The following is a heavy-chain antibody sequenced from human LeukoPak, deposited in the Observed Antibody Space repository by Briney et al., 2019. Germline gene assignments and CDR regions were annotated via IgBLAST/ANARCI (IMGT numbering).Heavy chain of an antibody. D-gene: IGHD4-23*01. Sequence: PGGSLRLSCAASGFTFSSYGMHWVRQAPGKGLEWVAFIRYDGSNKYYADSVKGRFTISRDNSKNTLYLQMNSLRAEDTAVYYCAKDFHFQWELGAFDIWGQGTMVTVSS. CDR3: AKDFHFQWELGAFDI. CDR2: IRYDGSNK. V-gene: IGHV3-30*02. CDR1: GFTFSSYG. J-gene: IGHJ3*02.